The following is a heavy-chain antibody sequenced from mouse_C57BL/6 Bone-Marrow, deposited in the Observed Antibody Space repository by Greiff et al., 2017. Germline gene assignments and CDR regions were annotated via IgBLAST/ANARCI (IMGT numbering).Heavy chain of an antibody. V-gene: IGHV1-55*01. CDR3: ARDYYGNFYFDY. CDR1: GYTFTSFR. Sequence: VQLQQPGAELVKPGASVKISCKASGYTFTSFRITWVKQRPGQGLEWIGDIYPGSGSTNYNEEFKSKATLTVDTAYSTAYMELSSLTSEDSAVYYCARDYYGNFYFDYWGQGTTLTVSS. CDR2: IYPGSGST. J-gene: IGHJ2*01. D-gene: IGHD2-1*01.